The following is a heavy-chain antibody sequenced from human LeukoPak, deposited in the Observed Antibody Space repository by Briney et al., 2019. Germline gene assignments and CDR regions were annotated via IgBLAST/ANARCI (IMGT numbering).Heavy chain of an antibody. CDR2: INSDGSST. Sequence: PGGSLRLSCAASGFTFSSYWMHWVRQAPGKGLVWVSRINSDGSSTSYADSVKGRFTISRDNAKNTLYLQMNSLRAEDTAVYYCAREGIAVAGRYYFGYWGQGTLVTVSS. D-gene: IGHD6-19*01. V-gene: IGHV3-74*01. J-gene: IGHJ4*02. CDR3: AREGIAVAGRYYFGY. CDR1: GFTFSSYW.